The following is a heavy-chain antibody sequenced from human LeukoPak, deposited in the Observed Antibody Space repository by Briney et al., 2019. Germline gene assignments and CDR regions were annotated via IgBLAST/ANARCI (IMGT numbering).Heavy chain of an antibody. CDR3: AKTSGYSCTSGVDY. J-gene: IGHJ4*02. CDR2: ISGSGGST. D-gene: IGHD6-13*01. V-gene: IGHV3-23*01. CDR1: GFTFSSYA. Sequence: GGSLRLSCAASGFTFSSYAMSWVRQAPGKGLEWASAISGSGGSTYYADSVKGRFTISRDNSKNTLYLQMSSLRAEDTAVYYCAKTSGYSCTSGVDYWGQGTLVTVSS.